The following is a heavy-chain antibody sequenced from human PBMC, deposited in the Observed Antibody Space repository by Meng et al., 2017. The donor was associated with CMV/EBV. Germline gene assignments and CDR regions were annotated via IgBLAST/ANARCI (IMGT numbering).Heavy chain of an antibody. CDR2: IYSGGSST. CDR1: GFTFSGYA. D-gene: IGHD5-12*01. V-gene: IGHV3-23*03. CDR3: AKDRLRMGWSGSDTEIDY. Sequence: GESLKISCAASGFTFSGYAMSWVRQAPGKGLEWVSVIYSGGSSTYYADSVKGRFTISRDNSKNTLYLQMNSLRAEDTAVYYCAKDRLRMGWSGSDTEIDYWGQGTLVTVSS. J-gene: IGHJ4*02.